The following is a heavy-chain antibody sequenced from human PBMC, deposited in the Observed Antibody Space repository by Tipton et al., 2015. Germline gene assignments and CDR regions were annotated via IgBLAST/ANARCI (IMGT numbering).Heavy chain of an antibody. CDR3: AKGMGIRDCFDY. D-gene: IGHD2-21*01. J-gene: IGHJ4*02. CDR1: GITLRNAW. Sequence: SLRLSCTDSGITLRNAWMTWVRQAPGKGLEWVSTITASGGGTYYADPVQGRFTISRDNSKSTLYLHMHSLRDEDTAVYYCAKGMGIRDCFDYWGQGTQFSVSS. V-gene: IGHV3-23*01. CDR2: ITASGGGT.